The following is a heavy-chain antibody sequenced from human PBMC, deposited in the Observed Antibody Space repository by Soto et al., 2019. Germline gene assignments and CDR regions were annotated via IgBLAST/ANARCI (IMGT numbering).Heavy chain of an antibody. D-gene: IGHD2-15*01. J-gene: IGHJ6*02. CDR1: GGTFSSYA. V-gene: IGHV1-69*12. Sequence: QVQLVQSGAEVKKPGSSVKVSCKASGGTFSSYAISWVRQAPGQGLEWMGGIIPIFGTANYAQKFQGRVTITADESTSKAYMELSSLRSEDTAVYYCAREIVVDYYYGMDVWGQGTTVTVSS. CDR2: IIPIFGTA. CDR3: AREIVVDYYYGMDV.